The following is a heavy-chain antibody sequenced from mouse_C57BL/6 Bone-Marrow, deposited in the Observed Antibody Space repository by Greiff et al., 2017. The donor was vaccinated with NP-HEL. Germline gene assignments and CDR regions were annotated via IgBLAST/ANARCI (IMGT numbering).Heavy chain of an antibody. CDR2: IYPGDGDT. CDR1: GYAFSSSW. J-gene: IGHJ1*03. Sequence: VQLQQSGPELVKPGASVKISCKASGYAFSSSWMNWVKQRPGKGLEWIGRIYPGDGDTNYNGKFKGKATLTADKSSSTAYMQLSSLTSEDSAVYFVARGCYGPYLYWYFDVWGTGTTVTVSS. V-gene: IGHV1-82*01. CDR3: ARGCYGPYLYWYFDV. D-gene: IGHD1-1*01.